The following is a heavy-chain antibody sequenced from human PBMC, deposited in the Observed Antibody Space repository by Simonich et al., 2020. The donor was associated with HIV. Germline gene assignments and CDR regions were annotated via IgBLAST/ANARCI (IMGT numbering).Heavy chain of an antibody. V-gene: IGHV3-11*01. Sequence: QVQLVESGGGLVKPGGSLRLSCAASGFTFSDYYMNWIRQAPGKGLEWISYISSSGSTIYYADSVKGRFTISSDNAKNSLFLQMNSLRAEDTAVYYCESIVPGTWYFDLWGRGTLVTVSS. CDR3: ESIVPGTWYFDL. CDR2: ISSSGSTI. J-gene: IGHJ2*01. CDR1: GFTFSDYY. D-gene: IGHD6-19*01.